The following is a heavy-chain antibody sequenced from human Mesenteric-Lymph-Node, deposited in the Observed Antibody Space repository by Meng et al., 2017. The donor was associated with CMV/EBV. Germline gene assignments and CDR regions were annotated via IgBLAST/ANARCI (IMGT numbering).Heavy chain of an antibody. CDR1: GFTFDSSP. CDR2: ISGSGVST. Sequence: GESLKISCVVSGFTFDSSPMSWVRQTPGKGLEWVSGISGSGVSTYYADSVKGRFTISRDNSKNTLYLQMNSLRAGDTAQYYCARSHMSIAVAGLFDYWGQGTLVTVSS. V-gene: IGHV3-23*01. D-gene: IGHD6-19*01. CDR3: ARSHMSIAVAGLFDY. J-gene: IGHJ4*02.